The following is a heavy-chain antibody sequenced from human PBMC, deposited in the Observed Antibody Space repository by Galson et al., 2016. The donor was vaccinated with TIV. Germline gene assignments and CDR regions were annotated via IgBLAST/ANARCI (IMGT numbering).Heavy chain of an antibody. CDR2: INAANGHT. CDR1: GYTFTIYP. V-gene: IGHV1-3*01. D-gene: IGHD2-21*01. Sequence: SVKVSCKASGYTFTIYPIHWVRQAPGQSLEWMGRINAANGHTKYSQRFQGRVTITRDTSTTTAYRELSSLRSEDTAVYYCARPPYCGGDCFKYDSWGQGTLVTVSS. CDR3: ARPPYCGGDCFKYDS. J-gene: IGHJ4*02.